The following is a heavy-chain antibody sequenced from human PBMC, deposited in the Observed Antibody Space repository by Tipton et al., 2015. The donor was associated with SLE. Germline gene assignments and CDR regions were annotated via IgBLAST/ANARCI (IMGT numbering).Heavy chain of an antibody. CDR1: GGSVGSYF. Sequence: TLSLTCSVSGGSVGSYFWGWIRQPPGKGLEWIGCVFYTGIANYNPSLQSRVTTSVDTSKNQFSLKLTSVTAADTAVYYCARLEYYYDTSAYYGIDWDQGTLVTVSS. CDR3: ARLEYYYDTSAYYGID. D-gene: IGHD3-22*01. J-gene: IGHJ4*02. V-gene: IGHV4-59*02. CDR2: VFYTGIA.